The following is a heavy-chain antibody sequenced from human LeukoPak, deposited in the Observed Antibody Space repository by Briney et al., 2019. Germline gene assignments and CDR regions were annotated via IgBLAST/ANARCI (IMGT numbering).Heavy chain of an antibody. CDR3: ARSPTKDDFWSGYYPDPYYFDY. CDR1: GYSFTSYW. D-gene: IGHD3-3*01. Sequence: GESLKISCKGSGYSFTSYWIGWVRQMPGKGLEWIGIIYPGDSDTRYSPSFQGQVTISADKSISTAYLQWSSLKASDTAMYYCARSPTKDDFWSGYYPDPYYFDYWGQGTLVTVSS. CDR2: IYPGDSDT. J-gene: IGHJ4*02. V-gene: IGHV5-51*01.